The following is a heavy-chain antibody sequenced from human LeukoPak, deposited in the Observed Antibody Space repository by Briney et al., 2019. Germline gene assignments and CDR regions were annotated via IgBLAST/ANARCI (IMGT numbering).Heavy chain of an antibody. J-gene: IGHJ5*02. CDR1: GFTVSSYW. CDR2: IKQDGSEK. D-gene: IGHD5-18*01. CDR3: ARGASGIQLWFFDP. Sequence: GGSLRLSCAASGFTVSSYWLSWVRQAPGKGLEWVANIKQDGSEKYYVDSVKGRFTISRDNAKSSLYLQMNSLRAEDTAVYYCARGASGIQLWFFDPWGQGTLVTVSS. V-gene: IGHV3-7*01.